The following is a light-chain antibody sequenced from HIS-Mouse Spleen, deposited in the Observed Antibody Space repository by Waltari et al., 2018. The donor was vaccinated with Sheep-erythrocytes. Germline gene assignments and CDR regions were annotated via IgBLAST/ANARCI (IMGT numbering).Light chain of an antibody. CDR3: SSYAGSNNWV. CDR2: EVS. CDR1: SSDVGGYNY. J-gene: IGLJ3*02. Sequence: QSALTQPRSVSGSPGQSVTISCTGTSSDVGGYNYGTRYQQHPGKAPKLMIYEVSKRPSGVPDRFSGSKSGNTASLTVSGLQAEDEAYYYCSSYAGSNNWVFGGGTKLTVL. V-gene: IGLV2-11*02.